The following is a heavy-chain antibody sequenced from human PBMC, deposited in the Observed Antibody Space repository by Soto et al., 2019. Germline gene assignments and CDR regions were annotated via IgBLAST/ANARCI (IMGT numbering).Heavy chain of an antibody. V-gene: IGHV4-59*01. J-gene: IGHJ6*02. CDR3: ARDLWGYCGTDCYPLDV. CDR1: GGSISRYY. Sequence: QVRLQESGPGLVKPSETLSLTCTVSGGSISRYYWSWIRQPPGKGLEWIGYLYNAGSTIYNPSLKSRVTISVDRSQNQFSLNLNYVTAADTAVYYCARDLWGYCGTDCYPLDVWGQGTTVTVS. CDR2: LYNAGST. D-gene: IGHD2-21*02.